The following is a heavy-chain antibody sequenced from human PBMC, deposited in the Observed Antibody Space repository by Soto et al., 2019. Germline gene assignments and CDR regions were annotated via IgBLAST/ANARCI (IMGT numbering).Heavy chain of an antibody. D-gene: IGHD3-16*01. CDR2: IYSGGSI. V-gene: IGHV3-53*02. CDR1: GFTVSNNF. Sequence: VQLVESGGGLIQAGGSLRLSCAVSGFTVSNNFMMWVRQAPGKGLEWVSLIYSGGSISSADSVKGRFTISRDGSMNMLYLQMNSLTAEDTAVYYCARDGNGQRGSPHWGQGTLVTVSS. CDR3: ARDGNGQRGSPH. J-gene: IGHJ4*02.